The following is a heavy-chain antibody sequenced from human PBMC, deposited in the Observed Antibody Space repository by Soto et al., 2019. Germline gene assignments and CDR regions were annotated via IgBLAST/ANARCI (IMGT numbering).Heavy chain of an antibody. J-gene: IGHJ4*02. D-gene: IGHD6-19*01. Sequence: QLQLQESGPGLVKPSETLSLTCNVAGGSISSSSYYWGWLRQPPGKGLEWIGSIYYNGNTYDKRSLKSRVTRSVDTFENHFSLTLSSVTAADTAVYYCASSGQVGGTDDFDYWGQGTLVTVSS. CDR1: GGSISSSSYY. CDR2: IYYNGNT. V-gene: IGHV4-39*02. CDR3: ASSGQVGGTDDFDY.